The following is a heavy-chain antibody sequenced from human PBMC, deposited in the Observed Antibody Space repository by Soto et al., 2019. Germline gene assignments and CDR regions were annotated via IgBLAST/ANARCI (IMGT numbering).Heavy chain of an antibody. CDR2: IKQDGSEK. V-gene: IGHV3-7*03. D-gene: IGHD5-12*01. J-gene: IGHJ6*02. CDR1: GFTFSSYW. Sequence: QPGGSLRLSCAASGFTFSSYWVSWVRQAPGKGLEWVANIKQDGSEKYYVDSVKGRFTISRDNAKNSLYLQMNSLRAEDTAVYYCARDEPREMATISGTYYYYGMDVWGQGTTVTVSS. CDR3: ARDEPREMATISGTYYYYGMDV.